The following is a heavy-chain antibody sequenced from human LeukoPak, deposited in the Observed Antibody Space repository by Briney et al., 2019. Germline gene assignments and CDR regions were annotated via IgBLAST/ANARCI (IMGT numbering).Heavy chain of an antibody. CDR2: ISYDGSNK. J-gene: IGHJ4*02. V-gene: IGHV3-30*03. CDR3: ARASRDGYNSLYYFDY. D-gene: IGHD5-24*01. Sequence: PGGSLRLSCAASGFTFSSYGMHWVRQAPGKGLEWVAVISYDGSNKYYADSVKGRFTISRDNSKNTLYLQMNSLRAEDTAVYYCARASRDGYNSLYYFDYWGQGTLVTVSS. CDR1: GFTFSSYG.